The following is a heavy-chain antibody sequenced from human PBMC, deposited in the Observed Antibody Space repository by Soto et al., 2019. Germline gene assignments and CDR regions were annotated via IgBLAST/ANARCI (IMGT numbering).Heavy chain of an antibody. CDR3: ARDSPLYSGYDPSFDY. V-gene: IGHV3-7*03. CDR2: IKQDGSEK. CDR1: GFTFSSYW. Sequence: GGSLRLSCAASGFTFSSYWMSWVRQAPGKGLEWVANIKQDGSEKYYVDSVKGRFTISRDNAKNSLYLQMNSLRAEDTAVYYCARDSPLYSGYDPSFDYWGQGTLVTVSS. D-gene: IGHD5-12*01. J-gene: IGHJ4*02.